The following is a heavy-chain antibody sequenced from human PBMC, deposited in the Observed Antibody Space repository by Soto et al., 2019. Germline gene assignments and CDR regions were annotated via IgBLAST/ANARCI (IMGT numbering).Heavy chain of an antibody. CDR1: GFTFSSYA. D-gene: IGHD2-8*01. CDR2: ISGSGGST. Sequence: GGSLRLSCAASGFTFSSYAMSWVRQAPGKGLEWVSAISGSGGSTYYADSVKGRFTISRDNSKNTLYLQMNSLRAEDTAVYYCAKEKSGIVLMVYAWNYWGQGTLVTVSS. CDR3: AKEKSGIVLMVYAWNY. J-gene: IGHJ4*02. V-gene: IGHV3-23*01.